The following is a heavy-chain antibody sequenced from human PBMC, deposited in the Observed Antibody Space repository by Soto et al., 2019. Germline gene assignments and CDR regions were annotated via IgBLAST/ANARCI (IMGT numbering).Heavy chain of an antibody. V-gene: IGHV3-7*05. CDR2: IKQDGSEK. Sequence: GGSLRLSCAASGFTFRSYWMSWVRQAPGKGLEWVANIKQDGSEKFYVDSVKGRFTISRDNAKNSLYLQMNSLRAEDTAVYYCARAAPFQVVPAAIRGYYYYGMDVWGQGTTVTVSS. CDR1: GFTFRSYW. J-gene: IGHJ6*02. D-gene: IGHD2-2*02. CDR3: ARAAPFQVVPAAIRGYYYYGMDV.